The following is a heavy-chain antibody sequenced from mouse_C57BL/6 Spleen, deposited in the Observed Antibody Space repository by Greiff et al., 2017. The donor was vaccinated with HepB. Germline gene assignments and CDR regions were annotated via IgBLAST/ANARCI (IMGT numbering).Heavy chain of an antibody. D-gene: IGHD1-1*01. V-gene: IGHV14-1*01. Sequence: EVQLQQSGAELVRPGASVKLSCTASGFNIKDYYMHWVKQRPEQGLEWIGRIDPEDGDTEYAPKFQGKATMTAETSSNTAYLQLSSLTSEDTAVYYCTTWAVVPPLDYWGQGTTLTVSS. CDR3: TTWAVVPPLDY. CDR1: GFNIKDYY. J-gene: IGHJ2*01. CDR2: IDPEDGDT.